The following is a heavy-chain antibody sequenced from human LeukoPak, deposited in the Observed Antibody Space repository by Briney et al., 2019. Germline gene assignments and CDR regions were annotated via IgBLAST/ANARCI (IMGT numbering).Heavy chain of an antibody. V-gene: IGHV3-7*01. CDR1: GFTFSSYW. J-gene: IGHJ4*02. CDR2: IKQDGSEK. Sequence: PGGSLRLSCAASGFTFSSYWMSWVRQAPGRRLEWVANIKQDGSEKYYVDSVKGRFTVSRDNAKNSLYLQMNSLRVEDTAMYYCAKVAASGISPTDYWGQGTLVTVSS. CDR3: AKVAASGISPTDY. D-gene: IGHD6-13*01.